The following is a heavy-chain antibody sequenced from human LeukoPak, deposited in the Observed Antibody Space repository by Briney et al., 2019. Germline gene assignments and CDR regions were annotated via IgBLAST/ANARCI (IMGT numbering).Heavy chain of an antibody. V-gene: IGHV4-31*03. Sequence: SETLSLTCTVSGGSISRGSYFWSWLRQHPGKGLEWIGYIYYGGSTYYNPSLQSRLTLSVDSSKNQFSLRLSSVTAADTAVYYCASLIVVGPLGHDAFDIWGQGTMVTVS. CDR2: IYYGGST. CDR3: ASLIVVGPLGHDAFDI. CDR1: GGSISRGSYF. J-gene: IGHJ3*02. D-gene: IGHD3-22*01.